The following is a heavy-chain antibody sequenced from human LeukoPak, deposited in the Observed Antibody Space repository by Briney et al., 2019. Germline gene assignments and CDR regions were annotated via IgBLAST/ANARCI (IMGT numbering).Heavy chain of an antibody. Sequence: ASVKVSRKTSGYTFATFGVSWVRQAPGQGFEWMGWISAYNGDTDYARNFQGRVTLTTDTSTSTAYMELRSLRSDDTAVYYCARSGDGNWFDPWGQGTLVIVSS. CDR1: GYTFATFG. CDR2: ISAYNGDT. D-gene: IGHD4-17*01. V-gene: IGHV1-18*01. J-gene: IGHJ5*02. CDR3: ARSGDGNWFDP.